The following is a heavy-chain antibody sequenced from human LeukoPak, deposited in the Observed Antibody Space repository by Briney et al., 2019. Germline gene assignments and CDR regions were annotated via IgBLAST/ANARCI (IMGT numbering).Heavy chain of an antibody. CDR1: GGSISSYY. J-gene: IGHJ4*02. CDR3: ARDRGYSYAFGY. V-gene: IGHV4-4*07. Sequence: PSETLSLTCTVSGGSISSYYWGWIRQPAGKGLEWIGRIYTSGSTNSNPSLKSRVTMAVDTSKTQFSLKLSSVPAADTAVYYCARDRGYSYAFGYWGQGTLVTVSS. CDR2: IYTSGST. D-gene: IGHD5-18*01.